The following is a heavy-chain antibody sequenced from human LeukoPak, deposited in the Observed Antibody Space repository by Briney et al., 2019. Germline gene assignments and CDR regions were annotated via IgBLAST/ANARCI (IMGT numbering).Heavy chain of an antibody. CDR1: GDSVSSDTAA. CDR2: TYYRSRWYN. CDR3: ATGGLWAFDM. Sequence: SQTLSLTCGISGDSVSSDTAAWNWVRQSPSRGLEWLGRTYYRSRWYNDYAASVISRITINPDTSKNQFSLQLNSVTPEDTAVYYCATGGLWAFDMWGQGTMVTVSS. J-gene: IGHJ3*02. V-gene: IGHV6-1*01.